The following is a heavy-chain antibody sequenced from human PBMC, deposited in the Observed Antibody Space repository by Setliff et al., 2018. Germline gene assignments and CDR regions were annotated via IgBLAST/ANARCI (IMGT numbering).Heavy chain of an antibody. Sequence: ASVKVSCKASGYTFTSHCMHWVRQAPGLGLEWMGTINPSSGRTSYAQKFQGRDTMTRDTSTSTVYMDMSSLRSEDTAVYYCARDVFPYHYEGAFDIWGQGTMVTVSS. J-gene: IGHJ3*02. CDR3: ARDVFPYHYEGAFDI. CDR1: GYTFTSHC. V-gene: IGHV1-46*01. D-gene: IGHD3-22*01. CDR2: INPSSGRT.